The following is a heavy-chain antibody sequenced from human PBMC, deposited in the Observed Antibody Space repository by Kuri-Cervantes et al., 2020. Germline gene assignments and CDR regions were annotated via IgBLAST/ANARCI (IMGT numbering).Heavy chain of an antibody. D-gene: IGHD6-19*01. V-gene: IGHV3-33*06. CDR1: GFTFSSYG. Sequence: GGSLRLSCAASGFTFSSYGMHWVRQAPGKGLEWVAVIWYDGSNKYYADSVKGRFTISRDNSKNTLYLQMNSLRAEDTAVYYCAKYSSGSRSATDYWGQGNLVTVSS. J-gene: IGHJ4*02. CDR3: AKYSSGSRSATDY. CDR2: IWYDGSNK.